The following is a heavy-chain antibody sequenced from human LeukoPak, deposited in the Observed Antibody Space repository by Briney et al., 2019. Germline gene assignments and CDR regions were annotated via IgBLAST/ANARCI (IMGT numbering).Heavy chain of an antibody. V-gene: IGHV4-39*01. CDR2: IYYSGST. Sequence: PSETLSLTCTVSGGSISNSIYYWGWVRQPPGKGLEWIGTIYYSGSTYYNPSLKSRVTISVDTSKNQFSLKLSSVTAADTAVYYCARSPRVAAAGSRYYFDYWGQGTLVTVSS. J-gene: IGHJ4*02. CDR3: ARSPRVAAAGSRYYFDY. D-gene: IGHD6-13*01. CDR1: GGSISNSIYY.